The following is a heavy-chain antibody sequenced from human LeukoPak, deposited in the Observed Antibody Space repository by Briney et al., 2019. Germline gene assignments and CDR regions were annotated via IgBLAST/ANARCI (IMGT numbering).Heavy chain of an antibody. CDR2: ISWKGGSI. Sequence: GGSLRLSCAASGFTFDNYAMHWVRQPPGKGLEWVSGISWKGGSIGYADSVKGRFTISRDNAKNSLYLQMNSLRAEDMALYYCAKARRDGYNSWGIFDYWGQGTLVTVSS. CDR3: AKARRDGYNSWGIFDY. CDR1: GFTFDNYA. V-gene: IGHV3-9*03. D-gene: IGHD5-24*01. J-gene: IGHJ4*02.